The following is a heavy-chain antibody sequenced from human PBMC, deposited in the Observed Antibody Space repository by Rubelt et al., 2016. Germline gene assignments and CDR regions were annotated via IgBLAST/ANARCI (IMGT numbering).Heavy chain of an antibody. V-gene: IGHV3-30*01. J-gene: IGHJ4*02. CDR2: ISYDGSEK. D-gene: IGHD4-17*01. CDR3: ARGGVTVTTPFDY. Sequence: WVAVISYDGSEKYYADSVKGRFTISRDNSKNTLYLQMNSLRAEDTAVYYCARGGVTVTTPFDYWAREPWSPSPQ.